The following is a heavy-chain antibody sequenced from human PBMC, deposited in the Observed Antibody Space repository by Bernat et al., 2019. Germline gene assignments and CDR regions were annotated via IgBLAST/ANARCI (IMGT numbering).Heavy chain of an antibody. CDR2: IWYDGSNK. Sequence: QVQLVESGGGVVQPGRSLRLSCAASGFTFSSYGMHWVRQAPGKGLEWVAVIWYDGSNKYYADSVKGRFTISRDNSKNTLYLQMNSLRAEDTAVYYCARGPATGGIDYWGQGTLVTVSS. CDR3: ARGPATGGIDY. V-gene: IGHV3-33*01. D-gene: IGHD3-16*01. J-gene: IGHJ4*02. CDR1: GFTFSSYG.